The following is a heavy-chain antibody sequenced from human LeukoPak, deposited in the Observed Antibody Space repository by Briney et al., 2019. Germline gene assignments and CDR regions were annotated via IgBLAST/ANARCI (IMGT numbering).Heavy chain of an antibody. V-gene: IGHV4-4*07. J-gene: IGHJ5*02. D-gene: IGHD4-17*01. CDR1: GGSLSSYY. Sequence: SETLSLTCTVSGGSLSSYYWIWMRQPVGKGLEWIGRIYTSGSTKYNPSLKSRVTMSVDTSKNQFSLKLSSVTAADTAVYYCARDKTGDYGDLNWFDPWGQGTLVTVSS. CDR3: ARDKTGDYGDLNWFDP. CDR2: IYTSGST.